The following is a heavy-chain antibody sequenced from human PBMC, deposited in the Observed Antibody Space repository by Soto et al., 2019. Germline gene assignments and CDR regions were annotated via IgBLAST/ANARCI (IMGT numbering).Heavy chain of an antibody. CDR3: AKQQGPGTPYYYAMDA. J-gene: IGHJ6*02. D-gene: IGHD1-1*01. Sequence: EVQLLESGGGLVQPGGSLRLSCAASGFTFSSYAMSWVRQAPGKGLEWVSVIRSSGDRTYYADSVKGRFTISRDNSKNTLSMQMNSLRAEDTAVYYCAKQQGPGTPYYYAMDAWGQGTTVTVSS. CDR2: IRSSGDRT. V-gene: IGHV3-23*01. CDR1: GFTFSSYA.